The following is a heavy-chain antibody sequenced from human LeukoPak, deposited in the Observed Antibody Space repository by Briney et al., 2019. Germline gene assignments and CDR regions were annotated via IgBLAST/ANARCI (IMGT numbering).Heavy chain of an antibody. CDR3: AKASIAVAGFLYFQH. CDR1: GFTFTSYA. J-gene: IGHJ1*01. Sequence: PGGSLRLSCAASGFTFTSYAMSWVRQAPGKGLEWVSAISGSGGSTYYADSVKGRFTISRDNSKNTLYLQMNSLRAEDTAVYYCAKASIAVAGFLYFQHWGQGTLVTVSS. V-gene: IGHV3-23*01. CDR2: ISGSGGST. D-gene: IGHD6-19*01.